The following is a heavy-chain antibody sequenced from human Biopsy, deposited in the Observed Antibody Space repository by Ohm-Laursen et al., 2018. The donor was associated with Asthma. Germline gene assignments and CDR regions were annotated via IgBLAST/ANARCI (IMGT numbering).Heavy chain of an antibody. D-gene: IGHD6-6*01. CDR2: IFFDGSNK. Sequence: SLRLSCTASGFTFGDYWMSWVRQVPGKGLEWVAGIFFDGSNKYYADSVKGRFTISRDNSKDTLYLQVNSLRGDDTAVYYCARGKTWGRSYYFDYWGQGTLVTVS. CDR3: ARGKTWGRSYYFDY. CDR1: GFTFGDYW. V-gene: IGHV3-30-3*01. J-gene: IGHJ4*02.